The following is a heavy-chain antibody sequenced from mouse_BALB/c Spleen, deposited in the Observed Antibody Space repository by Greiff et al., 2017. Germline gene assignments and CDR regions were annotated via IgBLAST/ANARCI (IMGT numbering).Heavy chain of an antibody. V-gene: IGHV5-17*02. CDR3: ARGRGNYYFDY. J-gene: IGHJ2*01. CDR2: ISSGSSTI. Sequence: EVKLVESGGGLVQPGGSRKLSCAASGFTFSSFGMHWVRQAPEKGLEWVAYISSGSSTIYYADTVKGRFTISRDNPKNTLFLQMTSLRSEDTAMYYCARGRGNYYFDYWGQGTTLTVSS. CDR1: GFTFSSFG. D-gene: IGHD2-1*01.